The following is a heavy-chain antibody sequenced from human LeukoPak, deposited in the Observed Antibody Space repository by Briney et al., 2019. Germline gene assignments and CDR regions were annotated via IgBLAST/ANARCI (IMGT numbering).Heavy chain of an antibody. CDR2: ISYDGSNK. CDR3: ARAGAN. V-gene: IGHV3-30*03. CDR1: EFSVGSNY. Sequence: GGSLRLSCAASEFSVGSNYMTWVRQAPGKGLEWVAVISYDGSNKYYADSVKGRFTISRDNSKNTLYLQMNSLRAEDTAVYYCARAGANWGQGTLVTVSS. J-gene: IGHJ4*02. D-gene: IGHD3-10*01.